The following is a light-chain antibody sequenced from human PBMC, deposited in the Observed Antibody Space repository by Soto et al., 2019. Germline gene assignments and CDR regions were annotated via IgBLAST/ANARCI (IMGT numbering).Light chain of an antibody. CDR2: AAS. CDR3: QQSYSTPWT. J-gene: IGKJ1*01. V-gene: IGKV1-39*01. CDR1: QSNSRY. Sequence: DIQMTQSPSSLSAFVGDRVTITCRASQSNSRYLNWYQQKPGKAPKLLIYAASSLQSGVPSRFSGSRSGTDFTLTISSLQPEDFAIYHCQQSYSTPWTFGQGTKVEIK.